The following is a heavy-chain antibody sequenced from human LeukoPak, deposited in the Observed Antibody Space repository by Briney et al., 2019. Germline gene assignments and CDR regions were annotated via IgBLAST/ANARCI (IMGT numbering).Heavy chain of an antibody. CDR2: ISYDGSNK. Sequence: GRSLRLSCAASGFTFSSYGIHWVRQAPGKGLEWVAVISYDGSNKYYADSVKGRFTISRDNSKNTLYLQMNSLRAEDTAVYYCAKLNSGYDSEFDYWGQGTLVTVSS. CDR1: GFTFSSYG. V-gene: IGHV3-30*18. CDR3: AKLNSGYDSEFDY. D-gene: IGHD5-12*01. J-gene: IGHJ4*02.